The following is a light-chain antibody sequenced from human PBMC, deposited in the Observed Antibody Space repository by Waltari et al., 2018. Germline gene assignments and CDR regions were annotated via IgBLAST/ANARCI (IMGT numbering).Light chain of an antibody. J-gene: IGKJ4*01. V-gene: IGKV1-12*01. CDR2: AAS. Sequence: DIQMTQSPSSVSASVGDRVTIACRPRQHISSWLAWYPQKPGKAPKRLIYAASNLRSGVPSRFSGGGSGTHFTLTISSLQPEDSATYYCQQANSFLGLTFGGGTKVEIK. CDR3: QQANSFLGLT. CDR1: QHISSW.